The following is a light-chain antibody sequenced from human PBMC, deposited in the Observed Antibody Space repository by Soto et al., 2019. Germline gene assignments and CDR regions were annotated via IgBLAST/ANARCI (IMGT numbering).Light chain of an antibody. CDR2: EVS. CDR1: ISDVGGYNY. Sequence: QSVLTQPASVSGSPGQSITISCTGTISDVGGYNYVSWYQQHPGKAPKLMIYEVSNRPSGVSDRFSGSKSGNTASLTISGLQAEDEADYYCSSYTTSTTYVFGTGTKAT. J-gene: IGLJ1*01. CDR3: SSYTTSTTYV. V-gene: IGLV2-14*01.